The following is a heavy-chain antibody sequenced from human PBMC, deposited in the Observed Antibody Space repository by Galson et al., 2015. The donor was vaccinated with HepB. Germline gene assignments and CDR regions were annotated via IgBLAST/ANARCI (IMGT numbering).Heavy chain of an antibody. V-gene: IGHV3-49*04. D-gene: IGHD1-1*01. CDR1: GFTFGDYT. CDR3: TRPQRAGNWNDAYY. CDR2: LRSKAYGGTT. Sequence: SLRLSCAASGFTFGDYTMSWVRQAPGKGLEWVGFLRSKAYGGTTEYAASVKGRFTISKDDSKNIAYLQMNSLKTEDTAVYYCTRPQRAGNWNDAYYWGQGTLVTVSS. J-gene: IGHJ4*02.